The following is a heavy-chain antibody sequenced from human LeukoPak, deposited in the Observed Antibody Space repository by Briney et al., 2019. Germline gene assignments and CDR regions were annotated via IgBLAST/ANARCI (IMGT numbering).Heavy chain of an antibody. CDR2: ISGSGGST. Sequence: GGSLRLSCAASGFTFSSHAMSWVRQAPGKGLEWVSAISGSGGSTYYADSVKGRFTISRDNSKNTLYLQMNSLRAEDTAVYYCAKDLKDVDTAMVDYWGQGTLVTVSS. V-gene: IGHV3-23*01. D-gene: IGHD5-18*01. CDR1: GFTFSSHA. CDR3: AKDLKDVDTAMVDY. J-gene: IGHJ4*02.